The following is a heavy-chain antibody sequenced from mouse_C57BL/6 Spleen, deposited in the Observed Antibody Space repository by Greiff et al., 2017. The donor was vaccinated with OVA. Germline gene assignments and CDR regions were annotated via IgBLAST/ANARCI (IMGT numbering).Heavy chain of an antibody. J-gene: IGHJ1*03. D-gene: IGHD1-1*01. V-gene: IGHV1-59*01. CDR2: IDPSDSYT. CDR1: GYTFTSYW. Sequence: QVQLQQPGAELVRPGTSVKLSCKASGYTFTSYWMHWVKQRPGQGLEWIGVIDPSDSYTNYNQKFKGKATLTVDTSSSTAYMQLSSLTSEDSAVYYCARRVGDSSSWYFDVWGTGTTVTVAS. CDR3: ARRVGDSSSWYFDV.